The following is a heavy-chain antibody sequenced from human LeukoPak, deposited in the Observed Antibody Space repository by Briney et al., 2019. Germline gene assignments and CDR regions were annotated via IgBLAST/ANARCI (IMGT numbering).Heavy chain of an antibody. V-gene: IGHV1-69*05. CDR2: IIPIFGTA. D-gene: IGHD1-26*01. J-gene: IGHJ3*02. CDR3: ASNSGSGDAFDI. Sequence: SVTVSYKPSGGTFSSYAISWVRQAPGQGREWMGGIIPIFGTANYAQKFQGRVTITTDESTSTAYMELSSLRSEDTAVYYCASNSGSGDAFDIWGQGTMVTVSS. CDR1: GGTFSSYA.